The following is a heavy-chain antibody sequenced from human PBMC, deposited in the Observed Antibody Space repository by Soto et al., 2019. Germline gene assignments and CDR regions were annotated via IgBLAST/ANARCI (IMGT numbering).Heavy chain of an antibody. Sequence: EVQLVASGGGLVQPGGSLRLSCAASGFTVSNNYMSWVRQAPGKGLEWVPVLYSDGSTYYADSVNGRCTNFKDNSKNTLYLKMNSQRAEDTAVYYCARDWGRWGDPGYFQHWGQGTLVTVSS. CDR1: GFTVSNNY. J-gene: IGHJ1*01. D-gene: IGHD3-16*01. CDR2: LYSDGST. V-gene: IGHV3-66*01. CDR3: ARDWGRWGDPGYFQH.